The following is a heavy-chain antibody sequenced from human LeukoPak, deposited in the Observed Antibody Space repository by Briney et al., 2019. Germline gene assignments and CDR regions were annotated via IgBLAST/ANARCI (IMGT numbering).Heavy chain of an antibody. V-gene: IGHV1-46*01. J-gene: IGHJ4*02. CDR2: INANGGGT. CDR3: ARGRAVGEVPLPDY. D-gene: IGHD1-26*01. CDR1: GYIFVDYF. Sequence: GASVKVSCKTSGYIFVDYFLHWVRQAPGQGLEWMGIINANGGGTRYAQMFQGRVTMTRDVSTRTVYMELSSLTSEDTALHYCARGRAVGEVPLPDYWGRGTLVTVSS.